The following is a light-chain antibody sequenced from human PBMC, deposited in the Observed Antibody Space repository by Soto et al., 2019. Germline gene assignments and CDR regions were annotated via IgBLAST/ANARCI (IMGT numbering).Light chain of an antibody. CDR1: SSDVGSYNL. CDR3: CSYAGSRTVV. CDR2: EGS. J-gene: IGLJ2*01. Sequence: QSALTQPASVSGSPGQSITISCTGTSSDVGSYNLVSWYQQHPGKAPKVMIYEGSKRPSGVSNRFSGSKSGNTASLTISGLQAEDEADYCCCSYAGSRTVVFGGGTQLTVL. V-gene: IGLV2-23*01.